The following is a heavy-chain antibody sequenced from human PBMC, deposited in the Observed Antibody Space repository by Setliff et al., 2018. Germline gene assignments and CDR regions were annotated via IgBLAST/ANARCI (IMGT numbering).Heavy chain of an antibody. Sequence: ETLSLTCTVSGGSISSYYWNWIRQPPWGGLEWIGYIYSSGSTNYNPSLKSRVTMSVDTSKNQFSLKLSSVTATDTAVYFCAREDGPNYYYYYMDIWGKGTTVTVSS. J-gene: IGHJ6*03. D-gene: IGHD2-8*01. V-gene: IGHV4-4*08. CDR1: GGSISSYY. CDR2: IYSSGST. CDR3: AREDGPNYYYYYMDI.